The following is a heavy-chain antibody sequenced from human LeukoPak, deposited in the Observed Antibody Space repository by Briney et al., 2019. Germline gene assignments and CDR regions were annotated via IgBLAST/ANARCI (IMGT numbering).Heavy chain of an antibody. CDR3: ASLYSGYDLAYFDY. J-gene: IGHJ4*02. CDR2: IYYSGST. D-gene: IGHD5-12*01. Sequence: SETLPLTCTVSGGSISSYYWSWIRQPPGKGLEWIGYIYYSGSTNCNPSLKSRVTISVDTSKNQFSLKLSSVTAADTAVYYCASLYSGYDLAYFDYWGQGTLVTVSS. V-gene: IGHV4-59*01. CDR1: GGSISSYY.